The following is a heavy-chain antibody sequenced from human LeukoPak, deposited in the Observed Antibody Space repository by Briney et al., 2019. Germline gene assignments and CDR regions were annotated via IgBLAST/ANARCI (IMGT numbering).Heavy chain of an antibody. CDR1: GYTLTELS. D-gene: IGHD6-13*01. CDR3: ATTYGWSSSWYYFDY. V-gene: IGHV1-24*01. J-gene: IGHJ4*02. CDR2: FDPEGGET. Sequence: ASVKVSCKVSGYTLTELSMHWVRQAPGKGLEWMGGFDPEGGETIYAQKFQGRVTMTEDTSTDTAYMELSSLRSEDTAVYYCATTYGWSSSWYYFDYWGQGTLVTVSS.